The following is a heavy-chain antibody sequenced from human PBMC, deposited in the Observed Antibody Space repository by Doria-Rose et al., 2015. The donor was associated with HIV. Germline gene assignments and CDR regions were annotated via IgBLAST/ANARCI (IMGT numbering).Heavy chain of an antibody. D-gene: IGHD6-13*01. CDR2: IFSDDVR. Sequence: QESGPVLVKPTETLTLTCTVSGVSLSSPGMGVSWIRQPPGKALEWLANIFSDDVRSYKTSLKGRLTISRRTSKSQVVLTMTDMDPVDTATYYCARIKSSRWYHKYYFDFWGQGTLVIVSA. CDR3: ARIKSSRWYHKYYFDF. V-gene: IGHV2-26*01. CDR1: GVSLSSPGMG. J-gene: IGHJ4*02.